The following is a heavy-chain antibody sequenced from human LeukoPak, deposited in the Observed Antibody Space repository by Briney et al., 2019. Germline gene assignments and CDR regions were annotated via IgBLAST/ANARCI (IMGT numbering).Heavy chain of an antibody. J-gene: IGHJ6*02. D-gene: IGHD2-15*01. V-gene: IGHV3-21*01. CDR1: GFTFSSYS. CDR3: ARAEIVVVVAATPIDYYYGMDV. Sequence: GVSLRLSCAASGFTFSSYSTNWVRQAPGKGLEWVSSISSSSSYIYYADSVKGRFTISRDNAKNSLYLQMNSLRAEDTAVYYCARAEIVVVVAATPIDYYYGMDVWGQGTTVTVSS. CDR2: ISSSSSYI.